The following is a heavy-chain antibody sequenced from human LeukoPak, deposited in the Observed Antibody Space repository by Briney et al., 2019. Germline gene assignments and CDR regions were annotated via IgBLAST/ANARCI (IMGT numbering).Heavy chain of an antibody. V-gene: IGHV4-31*03. Sequence: SQTLSLTCTVSGGSISSGGYSWSWIRQHPGKGLEWIGYIYYSGSTYYNPSLKSRVTISVDTSKNQFSLKLSSVTAADTAVYYCARAHMTTVVTTGDYFDYWGQGTLVTVSS. CDR1: GGSISSGGYS. J-gene: IGHJ4*02. CDR3: ARAHMTTVVTTGDYFDY. D-gene: IGHD4-23*01. CDR2: IYYSGST.